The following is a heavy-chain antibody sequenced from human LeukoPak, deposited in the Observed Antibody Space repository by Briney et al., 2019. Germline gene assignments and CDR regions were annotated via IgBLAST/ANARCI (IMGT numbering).Heavy chain of an antibody. Sequence: SETLSLTCTVSGGSISSHYWSWIRQPPGKGLEWIGYTYYSGSTNYNPSLKSRVTISVDTSKNQFSLKLSSVTAADTAVYYCASSHSRHFDYWGQGTLVTVSS. CDR2: TYYSGST. CDR1: GGSISSHY. V-gene: IGHV4-59*11. J-gene: IGHJ4*02. CDR3: ASSHSRHFDY. D-gene: IGHD6-25*01.